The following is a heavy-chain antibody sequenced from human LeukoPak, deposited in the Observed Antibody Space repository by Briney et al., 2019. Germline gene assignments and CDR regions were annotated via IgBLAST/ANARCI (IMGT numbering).Heavy chain of an antibody. CDR2: IKQDGSEK. CDR1: GFTFSSYW. Sequence: PGGSLRLSCAASGFTFSSYWMSWVRQAPGKGLEWVANIKQDGSEKYYVDSVKGRFTISRDNAKNSLYLQMNSLRAEDTAVYYYARVSIPEYSSGWYGAFLAGRAYYYYYGMDVWGQGTTVTVSS. V-gene: IGHV3-7*05. J-gene: IGHJ6*02. D-gene: IGHD6-19*01. CDR3: ARVSIPEYSSGWYGAFLAGRAYYYYYGMDV.